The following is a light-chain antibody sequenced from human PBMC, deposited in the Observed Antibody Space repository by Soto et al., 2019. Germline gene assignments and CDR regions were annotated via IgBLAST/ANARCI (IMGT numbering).Light chain of an antibody. V-gene: IGLV2-14*01. Sequence: QSALTQPASVSGSPGQSITISCTGTSSDVGGYNSVSWYQQHPGKTPKLMIYEVNNRPSGVSNRFSGSKSGNTASLTISGLQAEDEADYYCSSYTSSSTLVFGGGTKVTVL. CDR3: SSYTSSSTLV. CDR2: EVN. J-gene: IGLJ2*01. CDR1: SSDVGGYNS.